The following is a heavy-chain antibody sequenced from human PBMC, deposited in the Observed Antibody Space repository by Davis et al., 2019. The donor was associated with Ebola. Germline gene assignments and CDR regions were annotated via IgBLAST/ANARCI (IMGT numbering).Heavy chain of an antibody. CDR3: ARTDCTGGVCYTRGMDV. D-gene: IGHD2-8*02. V-gene: IGHV1-69*13. J-gene: IGHJ6*02. Sequence: AASVKVSCKASGGTFSSYAISWVRQAPGQGLEWMGGIIPIFGTANYAQKFQGRVTITADESTSTAYMELSSLRSEDTAVYYCARTDCTGGVCYTRGMDVWGQGTTVTVSS. CDR1: GGTFSSYA. CDR2: IIPIFGTA.